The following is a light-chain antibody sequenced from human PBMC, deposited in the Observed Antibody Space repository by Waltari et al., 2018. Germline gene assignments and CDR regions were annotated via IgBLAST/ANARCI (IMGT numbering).Light chain of an antibody. V-gene: IGKV3-20*01. CDR1: QSGSRA. CDR2: GAS. CDR3: QHYVSLPVT. Sequence: EIVLTQSPGTLSLSPGERATLSCRASQSGSRALAWYQQNPGQAPRLIIYGASNRATGIPDRFSGSGSGTYFSLIISRLEPEDFAVYYCQHYVSLPVTFGQGTKVEIK. J-gene: IGKJ1*01.